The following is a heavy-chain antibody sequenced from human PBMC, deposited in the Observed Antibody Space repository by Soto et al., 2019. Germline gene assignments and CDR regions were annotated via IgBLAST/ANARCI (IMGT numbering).Heavy chain of an antibody. V-gene: IGHV3-30*18. D-gene: IGHD3-10*01. J-gene: IGHJ4*02. CDR2: ISYDGSNK. Sequence: HPGGSLRLSCAASGFTFSSYGMHWVRQAPGKGLEWVAVISYDGSNKYYADSVKGRFTISRDNSKNTLYLQMNSLRAEDTAVYYCAKPGYGSGSYYGYWGQGTLVTVSS. CDR1: GFTFSSYG. CDR3: AKPGYGSGSYYGY.